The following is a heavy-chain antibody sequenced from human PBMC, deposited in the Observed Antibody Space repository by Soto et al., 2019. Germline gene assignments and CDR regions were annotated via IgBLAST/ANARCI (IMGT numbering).Heavy chain of an antibody. V-gene: IGHV3-21*01. CDR3: ASSFHPGYSSGWAKFDY. CDR1: GFTFSSYS. CDR2: ISSSSSYI. Sequence: GGSLRLSCAASGFTFSSYSMNWVRQAPGKGLEWVSSISSSSSYIYYADSVKGRFTISRDNAKNSLYLQMNSLRAEDTAVYYCASSFHPGYSSGWAKFDYWGQGTLVTVSS. J-gene: IGHJ4*02. D-gene: IGHD6-19*01.